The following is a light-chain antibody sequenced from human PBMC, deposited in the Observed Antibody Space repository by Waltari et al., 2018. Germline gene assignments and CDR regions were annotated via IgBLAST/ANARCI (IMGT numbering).Light chain of an antibody. CDR2: GAS. CDR1: QSVRSNS. Sequence: EIVLTQSPGTLSLSPGERATLACRASQSVRSNSLAWYQQKPGQDPRLLIYGASTRATGTPDRFSGSGSGTDFTLTISRLESEDFAVYYCQQYGNSPETFGQGTKVEIK. CDR3: QQYGNSPET. J-gene: IGKJ1*01. V-gene: IGKV3-20*01.